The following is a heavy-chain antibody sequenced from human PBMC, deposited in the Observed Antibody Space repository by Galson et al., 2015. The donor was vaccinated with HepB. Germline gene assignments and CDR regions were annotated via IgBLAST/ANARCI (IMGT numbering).Heavy chain of an antibody. J-gene: IGHJ3*02. CDR2: ISGSGGST. D-gene: IGHD3-22*01. CDR1: GFTFSSYA. CDR3: AKRLTMIVVVIAFDI. V-gene: IGHV3-23*01. Sequence: SLRLSCAASGFTFSSYAMSWVRQAPGKGLEWVSAISGSGGSTYYADSVKGRFTISRDNSKNTLYLQTNSLRAEDTAVYYCAKRLTMIVVVIAFDIWGRGTMVTVSS.